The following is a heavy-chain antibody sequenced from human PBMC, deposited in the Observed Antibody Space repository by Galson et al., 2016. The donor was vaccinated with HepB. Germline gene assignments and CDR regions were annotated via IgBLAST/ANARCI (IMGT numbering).Heavy chain of an antibody. Sequence: SLRLSCAASGFTFSDYYMTWIRQAPGKGLEWVSYISSSGNVIYYADSVKGRFTISRDNAENSLYLQMNSLRAEDTAVYYCASRRYIGRGGYSSSWLREYWGQGTLVTVSS. D-gene: IGHD6-13*01. V-gene: IGHV3-11*01. CDR2: ISSSGNVI. CDR3: ASRRYIGRGGYSSSWLREY. J-gene: IGHJ4*02. CDR1: GFTFSDYY.